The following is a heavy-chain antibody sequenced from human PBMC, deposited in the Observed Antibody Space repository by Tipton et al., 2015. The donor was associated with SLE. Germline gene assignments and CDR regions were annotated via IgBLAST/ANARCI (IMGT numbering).Heavy chain of an antibody. V-gene: IGHV4-4*07. CDR1: GGSISGFY. Sequence: GLVKPSETLSLTCTVSGGSISGFYWSWIRQPDGKGLEWIGRIYSSGSPNYNPSLKSRVTMSVDTSKNQFYLMLSSVTAADTAIYYCVVCSPSSCSYFDYWGQGKLVTVSS. D-gene: IGHD2-2*01. CDR2: IYSSGSP. J-gene: IGHJ4*02. CDR3: VVCSPSSCSYFDY.